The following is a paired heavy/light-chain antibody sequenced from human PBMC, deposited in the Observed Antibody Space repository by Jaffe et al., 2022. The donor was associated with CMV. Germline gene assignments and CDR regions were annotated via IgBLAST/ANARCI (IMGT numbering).Heavy chain of an antibody. CDR3: ATGLLELAPGFYYYYYMDV. V-gene: IGHV3-15*01. J-gene: IGHJ6*03. CDR1: GFIFNNAW. Sequence: EVQLVESGGGLVKPGGSLRLSCTASGFIFNNAWMSWVRQAPGRGLEWVGRIKSKTNGGAADYAAPVKGRFTISRDDSQNTLYLQMNSLKTEDTAIYYCATGLLELAPGFYYYYYMDVWGKGTTVTVSS. D-gene: IGHD6-13*01. CDR2: IKSKTNGGAA.
Light chain of an antibody. J-gene: IGLJ2*01. CDR1: SSDVGGYNY. CDR2: ELS. Sequence: QSALTQPPSASGSPGQSVTISCTGTSSDVGGYNYVSWYQQHPGKVPKLMIYELSKRPSGVPDRFSGSKSGNTASLTVSGLQAEDEADYYCSSYAGSNGVVFGGGTRLTVL. V-gene: IGLV2-8*01. CDR3: SSYAGSNGVV.